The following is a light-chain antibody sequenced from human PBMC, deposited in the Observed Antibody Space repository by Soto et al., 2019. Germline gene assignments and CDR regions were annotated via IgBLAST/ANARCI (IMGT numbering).Light chain of an antibody. CDR2: DTT. Sequence: ETLLTQSPGTLSLSPGERATHSCRASQSVSNYLAWFQQKPGQAPRLLIFDTTNRAPGTPARFSGSGSVTDFTLTISSLEPEDFAVYYCQQRRNLPYTFGQGTKLEIK. J-gene: IGKJ2*01. CDR3: QQRRNLPYT. CDR1: QSVSNY. V-gene: IGKV3-11*01.